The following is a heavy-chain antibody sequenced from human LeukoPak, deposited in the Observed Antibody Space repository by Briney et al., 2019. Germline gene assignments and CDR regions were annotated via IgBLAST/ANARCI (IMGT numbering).Heavy chain of an antibody. V-gene: IGHV1-46*01. J-gene: IGHJ4*02. D-gene: IGHD3-10*01. Sequence: ASVKVSCKASGYTFTSYYMHWVRQAPGQGLEWMGIINPSGGSTSYAQKFQGRVTMTEDTSTDTAYMELSSLRSEDTAVYYCATGAMVRRLHWGQGTLVTVSS. CDR2: INPSGGST. CDR3: ATGAMVRRLH. CDR1: GYTFTSYY.